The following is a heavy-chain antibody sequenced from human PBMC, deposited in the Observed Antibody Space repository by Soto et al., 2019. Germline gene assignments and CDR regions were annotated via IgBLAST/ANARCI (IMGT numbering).Heavy chain of an antibody. CDR3: ARLPRDCNKTSCYYADH. V-gene: IGHV5-51*01. J-gene: IGHJ4*01. CDR2: MYPGDSDT. CDR1: WYDFNTNW. D-gene: IGHD2-2*01. Sequence: GASLQISCRGSWYDFNTNWFGWLRQVPGKGLEWVGIMYPGDSDTRYNPSLQGHVTLSADVTVSTAFLQWRSLKTSDTGMYFCARLPRDCNKTSCYYADHWGHGTQVTVSS.